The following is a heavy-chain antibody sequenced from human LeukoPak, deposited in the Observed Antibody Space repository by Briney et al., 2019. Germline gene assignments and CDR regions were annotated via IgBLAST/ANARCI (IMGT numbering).Heavy chain of an antibody. CDR2: ISSDSSYI. CDR3: ARFLATSPTPTFDY. J-gene: IGHJ4*02. CDR1: GFTFSSHS. D-gene: IGHD3-3*02. V-gene: IGHV3-21*01. Sequence: MSGGSLRLSCAASGFTFSSHSMNWVRQAPGKGLEWVSSISSDSSYISYAESVKGRFTISRDNAKNSLSLQMNSLRAEDTAVYYCARFLATSPTPTFDYWGQGTLVTVSS.